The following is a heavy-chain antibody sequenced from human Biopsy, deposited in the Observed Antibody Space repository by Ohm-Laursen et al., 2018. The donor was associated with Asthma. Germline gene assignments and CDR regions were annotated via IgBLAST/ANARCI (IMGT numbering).Heavy chain of an antibody. CDR1: GGSITSFY. CDR3: ARDLHPTNHLGELSEGFDY. J-gene: IGHJ4*02. V-gene: IGHV4-59*01. CDR2: IYFSGNT. Sequence: TLSLTCTVSGGSITSFYWSWIRQPPGRGLEWIGYIYFSGNTNYNPSLKSRVTISIDTSKNHFSLKLTSVTAADTAVYYCARDLHPTNHLGELSEGFDYWGQGTLVTVSS. D-gene: IGHD3-16*02.